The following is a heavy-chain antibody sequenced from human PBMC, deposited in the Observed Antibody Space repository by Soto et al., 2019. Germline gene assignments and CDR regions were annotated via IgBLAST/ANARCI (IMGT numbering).Heavy chain of an antibody. D-gene: IGHD3-16*01. CDR1: GFPLRNHP. J-gene: IGHJ4*02. CDR3: AKAYFVWSSEQPYYFDY. V-gene: IGHV3-23*01. CDR2: ISGSGGRS. Sequence: PGGSLRLSCAPSGFPLRNHPMTWVRQGPGNGLEWVSGISGSGGRSYYADSVKGRFTISRDNSKSTLYLQMNSLRAEDTPVYYCAKAYFVWSSEQPYYFDYWGQGTLVTVSS.